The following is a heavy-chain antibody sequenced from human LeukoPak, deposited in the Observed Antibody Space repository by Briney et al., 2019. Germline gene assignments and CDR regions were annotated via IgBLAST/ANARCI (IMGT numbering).Heavy chain of an antibody. J-gene: IGHJ4*02. V-gene: IGHV3-74*01. CDR1: GNYR. CDR2: INSDGSWT. Sequence: GGSLRLSCAASGNYRMHWVRQVPGKGLVWVSHINSDGSWTSYADSVKGRFTISRDNAKNTVYLQMNSLRAEDTAVYYCVSFYETYWGRGTLVTVSS. D-gene: IGHD2/OR15-2a*01. CDR3: VSFYETY.